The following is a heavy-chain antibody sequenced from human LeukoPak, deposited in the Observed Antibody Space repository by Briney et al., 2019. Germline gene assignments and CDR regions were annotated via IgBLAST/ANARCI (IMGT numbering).Heavy chain of an antibody. Sequence: GGSLRLSCVASGFTFSNYNMNWVRQAPGKGLEWVSSISSSSSYMYYADSLKGRFTISRDNAKNSLYLQMNSLRAEDTAVYYCANRPFDYYGSGDGAFDIWGQGTMVTVSS. CDR3: ANRPFDYYGSGDGAFDI. CDR1: GFTFSNYN. CDR2: ISSSSSYM. J-gene: IGHJ3*02. V-gene: IGHV3-21*04. D-gene: IGHD3-10*01.